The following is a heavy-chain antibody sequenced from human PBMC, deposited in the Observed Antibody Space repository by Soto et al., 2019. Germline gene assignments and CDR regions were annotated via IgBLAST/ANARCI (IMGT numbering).Heavy chain of an antibody. J-gene: IGHJ4*02. CDR3: AKDGVGVIEIDFDL. V-gene: IGHV3-66*01. D-gene: IGHD3-16*02. CDR2: LYSAGST. CDR1: GFTVSSNY. Sequence: EVQLVESGGDLVQPGGSLRLSCAASGFTVSSNYMSWVRQAPGKGLEWVSILYSAGSTYYADSVKGRFTISRDDSKNTLYLQMNSLRAEDTAVYYCAKDGVGVIEIDFDLWGQGALVTVSS.